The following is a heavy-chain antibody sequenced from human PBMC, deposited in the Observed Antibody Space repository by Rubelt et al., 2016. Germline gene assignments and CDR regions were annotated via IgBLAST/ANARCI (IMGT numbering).Heavy chain of an antibody. CDR1: GGSFSGYY. D-gene: IGHD1-26*01. CDR3: AKSPAQWDPPISDAFDV. J-gene: IGHJ3*01. V-gene: IGHV4-34*01. Sequence: QVQLQQWGAGLLKPSETLSLTCAVYGGSFSGYYWSWIRQPPGKGLEWIGSAYYSGSTYYSPSLKSRVTISVETSKKQFSLKLSSVTAADTAGYYCAKSPAQWDPPISDAFDVWGAGTAVNVSA. CDR2: AYYSGST.